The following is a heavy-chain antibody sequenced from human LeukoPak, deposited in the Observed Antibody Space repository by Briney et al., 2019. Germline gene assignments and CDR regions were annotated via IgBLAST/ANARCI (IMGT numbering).Heavy chain of an antibody. CDR3: AKDHYGSGSYFDY. D-gene: IGHD3-10*01. J-gene: IGHJ4*02. V-gene: IGHV3-53*05. CDR2: IYVGGST. CDR1: EFSVSTNY. Sequence: GGSLRLSCEASEFSVSTNYMSWVRQAPGKGLEWFSVIYVGGSTYYADSVKGRFTISRDNAKNSLYLQMNSLRAEDTALYYCAKDHYGSGSYFDYWGQGTLVTVSS.